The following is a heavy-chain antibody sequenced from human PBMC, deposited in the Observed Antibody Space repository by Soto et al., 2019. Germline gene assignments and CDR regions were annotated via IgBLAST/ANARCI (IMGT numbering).Heavy chain of an antibody. CDR1: GFTSSSYW. CDR2: INSDGSST. CDR3: AKASSSSPRDY. J-gene: IGHJ4*02. D-gene: IGHD6-6*01. V-gene: IGHV3-74*01. Sequence: GGSLRLSCAASGFTSSSYWMHWVRQAPGKGLVWVSRINSDGSSTSYADSVKGRFTISRDNSKNTLYLQMNSLRAEDTAVYYCAKASSSSPRDYWGQGTLVTVSS.